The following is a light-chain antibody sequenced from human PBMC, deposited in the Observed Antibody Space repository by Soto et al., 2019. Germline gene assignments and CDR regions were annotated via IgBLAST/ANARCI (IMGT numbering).Light chain of an antibody. CDR1: SSDVGGYNY. CDR2: DVS. V-gene: IGLV2-11*01. CDR3: CSYAVTDTLL. Sequence: QSALTQPRSVSGSPGQSVTISCTGTSSDVGGYNYVSWYQQHPGKAPKLMIYDVSKRPSGVPDRFSGSKSGNTASLTISGLQAEDEGDYYCCSYAVTDTLLFGGGTKLTVL. J-gene: IGLJ2*01.